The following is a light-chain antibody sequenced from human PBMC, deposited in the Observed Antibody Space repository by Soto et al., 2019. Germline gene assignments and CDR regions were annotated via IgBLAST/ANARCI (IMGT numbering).Light chain of an antibody. CDR3: QQRSNWPPIT. V-gene: IGKV3-11*01. Sequence: EIVMTQSPATLSVSPGERATLSCRASQSVSSYLAWYQQKPGQAPRLLIYDASNRATGIPARFSGSGSGTDFTLTISSLEPEDFAVYYCQQRSNWPPITFGQGTRLE. CDR1: QSVSSY. CDR2: DAS. J-gene: IGKJ5*01.